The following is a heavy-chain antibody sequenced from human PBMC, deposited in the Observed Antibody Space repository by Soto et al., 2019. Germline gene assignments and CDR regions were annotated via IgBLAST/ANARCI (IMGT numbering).Heavy chain of an antibody. CDR1: GDSVSSDRAS. CDR2: TYYRSKWSY. V-gene: IGHV6-1*01. J-gene: IGHJ5*02. Sequence: SQTLSLTCVISGDSVSSDRASWNWIRQSPSRGLEWLAKTYYRSKWSYDYAISVRSRIIIIPDTSRNQFSLQLNSVTPEDTAVYYCVRLRGNGWLDLWGQGTQVTVSP. CDR3: VRLRGNGWLDL.